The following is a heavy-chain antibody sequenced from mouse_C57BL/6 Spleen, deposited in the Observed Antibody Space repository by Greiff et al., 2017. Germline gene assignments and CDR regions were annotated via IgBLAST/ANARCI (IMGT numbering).Heavy chain of an antibody. Sequence: EVKLMESEGGLVQPGSSMKLSCTASGFTFSDYYMAWVRQVPEKGLEWVANINYDGSSTYYLDSLKSRFIISRDNAKNILYLQMSSLKSEDTATYYCARGLYYYGSSYDYAMDYWGQGTSVTVSS. CDR3: ARGLYYYGSSYDYAMDY. D-gene: IGHD1-1*01. J-gene: IGHJ4*01. CDR2: INYDGSST. CDR1: GFTFSDYY. V-gene: IGHV5-16*01.